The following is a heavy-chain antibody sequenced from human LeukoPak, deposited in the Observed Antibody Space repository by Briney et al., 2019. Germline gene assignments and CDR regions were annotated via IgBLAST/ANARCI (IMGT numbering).Heavy chain of an antibody. V-gene: IGHV4-59*01. CDR3: ARDCRRSGWYGESEYYYMDV. Sequence: SETLSLTCTVSGGSISSYYWSWIRQPPGKGLEWIGYIYYSGSTNYNPSLKSRVTISVDTPKNQFSLKLSSVTAADTAVYYCARDCRRSGWYGESEYYYMDVWGKGTTVTVSS. CDR1: GGSISSYY. D-gene: IGHD6-19*01. CDR2: IYYSGST. J-gene: IGHJ6*03.